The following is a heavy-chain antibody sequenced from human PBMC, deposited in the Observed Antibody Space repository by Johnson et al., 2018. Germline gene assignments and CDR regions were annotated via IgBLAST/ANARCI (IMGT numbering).Heavy chain of an antibody. CDR1: GFTFDDYA. CDR2: ISWNSGSI. Sequence: EVQLVESGGGLVQPGRSLRLSCAASGFTFDDYAMHWVRQAPGKGLEWVSGISWNSGSIGYADSVKGRFTISRDNAKNSLYLQMNSLRAEDTAVYYCAGGWVVVAATDAFDIWGQGTMVTVSS. CDR3: AGGWVVVAATDAFDI. J-gene: IGHJ3*02. V-gene: IGHV3-9*01. D-gene: IGHD2-15*01.